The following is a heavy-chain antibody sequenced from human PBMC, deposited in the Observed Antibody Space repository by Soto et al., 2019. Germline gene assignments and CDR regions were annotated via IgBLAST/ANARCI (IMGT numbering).Heavy chain of an antibody. D-gene: IGHD3-9*01. CDR2: ISHDGRQK. CDR3: AKDVYFDSYYFDQ. V-gene: IGHV3-30*18. Sequence: QVQLVESGGGVVQPGRSLRLSCAASGFTFSSYGMHWVRQAPGKGLEWVAVISHDGRQKHYVDSVKGRFTLSRDESDNTVYLQMNSLRPEDTAVYYCAKDVYFDSYYFDQWGQGTLVTVSS. CDR1: GFTFSSYG. J-gene: IGHJ4*02.